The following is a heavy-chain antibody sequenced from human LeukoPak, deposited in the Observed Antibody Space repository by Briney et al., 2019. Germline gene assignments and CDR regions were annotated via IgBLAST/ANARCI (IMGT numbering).Heavy chain of an antibody. J-gene: IGHJ6*02. CDR1: GFTFSSYG. CDR3: AILHGPLAMVRGIKYYYYGMDV. Sequence: GGSLRLSCAASGFTFSSYGMHWVRQAPGKGLEWVAFIRYDGSNKYYADSVKGRFTISRDNSKNTLHLQMNSLRAEDTAVYYCAILHGPLAMVRGIKYYYYGMDVWGQGTTVTVSS. V-gene: IGHV3-30*02. D-gene: IGHD3-10*01. CDR2: IRYDGSNK.